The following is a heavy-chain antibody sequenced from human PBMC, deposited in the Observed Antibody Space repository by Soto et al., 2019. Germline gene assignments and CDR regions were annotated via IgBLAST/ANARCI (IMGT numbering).Heavy chain of an antibody. D-gene: IGHD7-27*01. Sequence: GGSLRLSCAAPGFPFSIFAMSWVRQSPGKGLEWVSTISGSGGSTYYADAVKGRFTISRDNSMGTLYLQMKSLRVEDTAIYYCAKEGSLGSTVDLGYRGQGALVTVFS. CDR2: ISGSGGST. V-gene: IGHV3-23*01. J-gene: IGHJ4*02. CDR3: AKEGSLGSTVDLGY. CDR1: GFPFSIFA.